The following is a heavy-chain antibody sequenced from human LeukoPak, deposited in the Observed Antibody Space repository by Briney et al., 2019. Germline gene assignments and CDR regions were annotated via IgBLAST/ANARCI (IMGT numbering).Heavy chain of an antibody. CDR1: GGSVNSYY. Sequence: PSETLSLTCTVSGGSVNSYYLSWIRQPPGKGLEWIGFIYYSGSTNYNPSLRSRVTISIDTSKNQFSLKLSSVTAADTAVYYCARERNYDSSGYYSVVDAFDIWGQGTMVTVSS. CDR2: IYYSGST. D-gene: IGHD3-22*01. CDR3: ARERNYDSSGYYSVVDAFDI. J-gene: IGHJ3*02. V-gene: IGHV4-59*02.